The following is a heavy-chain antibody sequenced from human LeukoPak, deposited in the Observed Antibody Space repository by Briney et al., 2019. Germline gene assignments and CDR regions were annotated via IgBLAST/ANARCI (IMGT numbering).Heavy chain of an antibody. CDR2: IYTTGST. CDR3: ARDLTSSGRRLFDY. Sequence: SETLSLTCTVPGGSISSYYWSWLRQPAGKGLEWIGRIYTTGSTNYNPSLKSRVSMSVDTSKNQFSLKLTSVTAADTAVYYCARDLTSSGRRLFDYWGQGTLVTVSS. V-gene: IGHV4-4*07. J-gene: IGHJ4*02. CDR1: GGSISSYY. D-gene: IGHD1-26*01.